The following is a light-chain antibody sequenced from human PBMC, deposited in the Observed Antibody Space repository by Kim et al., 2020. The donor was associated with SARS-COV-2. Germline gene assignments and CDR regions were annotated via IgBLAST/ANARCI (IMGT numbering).Light chain of an antibody. V-gene: IGLV3-1*01. Sequence: SVSPGQTARSTCSGDKLGDKYACWYQQKPGQSPVLVIYQDSKRPSGIPERFSGSNSGNTATLTISGTQAMDEADYYCQAWDSSTGVFGGGTQLPVL. CDR3: QAWDSSTGV. CDR2: QDS. J-gene: IGLJ2*01. CDR1: KLGDKY.